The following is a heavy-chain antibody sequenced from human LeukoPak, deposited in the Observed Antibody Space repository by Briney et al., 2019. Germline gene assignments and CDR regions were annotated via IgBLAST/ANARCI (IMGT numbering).Heavy chain of an antibody. V-gene: IGHV3-23*01. D-gene: IGHD4-23*01. J-gene: IGHJ3*02. CDR1: GFTFSNFG. CDR3: AKDGTTVVRGLFDK. Sequence: QPGGSLTLSCAASGFTFSNFGMNWVRQAPGKGLEWVSIITSGVGITYYADSVKGRFTVSRDNSKSTLYLQMNSLRAEDTAVYYCAKDGTTVVRGLFDKWGAETMVTVSS. CDR2: ITSGVGIT.